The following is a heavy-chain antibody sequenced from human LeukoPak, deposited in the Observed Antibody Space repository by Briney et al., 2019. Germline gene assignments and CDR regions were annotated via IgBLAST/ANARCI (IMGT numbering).Heavy chain of an antibody. D-gene: IGHD3-3*01. J-gene: IGHJ6*03. V-gene: IGHV4-4*07. Sequence: NPSETLSLSCTVSGASISNHYWSWIRQPAGKGLEWIGRIYNSGATNYNPSLKSRVTMSLDTSKNQLSLKLRSVTAADTAVYYCAREMAIFGVVSLSFYMDVWGKGTTVTVSS. CDR2: IYNSGAT. CDR3: AREMAIFGVVSLSFYMDV. CDR1: GASISNHY.